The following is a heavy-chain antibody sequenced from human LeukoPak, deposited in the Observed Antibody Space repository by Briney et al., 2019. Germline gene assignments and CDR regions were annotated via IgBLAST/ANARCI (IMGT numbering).Heavy chain of an antibody. J-gene: IGHJ4*02. Sequence: GGSLRLSCAASGFTFSSYGMHWVRQAPGKGLERVAVISYDGSNKYYADSVKGRFTISRDNSKNTLYLQMNSLRAEDTAVYYCAKDSYGAIPFDYWGQGTLVTVSS. D-gene: IGHD4-17*01. CDR1: GFTFSSYG. V-gene: IGHV3-30*18. CDR2: ISYDGSNK. CDR3: AKDSYGAIPFDY.